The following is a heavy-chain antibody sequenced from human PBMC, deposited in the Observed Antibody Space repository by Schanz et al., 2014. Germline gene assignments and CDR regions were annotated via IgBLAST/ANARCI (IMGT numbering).Heavy chain of an antibody. V-gene: IGHV1-18*01. CDR1: GYTFTSYG. CDR2: INPYSGAT. D-gene: IGHD1-7*01. Sequence: QVQLVQSRPEVKKPGASVKVSCKASGYTFTSYGISWVRQTPGQGLEWMGCINPYSGATYYAQKFQGRVTLTSDASLTTVYMEVHSLTSDDTAVFFCARDQTGTTNWFDPWGQGTLVTVSS. J-gene: IGHJ5*02. CDR3: ARDQTGTTNWFDP.